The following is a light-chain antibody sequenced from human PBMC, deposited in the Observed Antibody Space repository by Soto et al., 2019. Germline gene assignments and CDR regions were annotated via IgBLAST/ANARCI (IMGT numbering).Light chain of an antibody. J-gene: IGKJ4*01. V-gene: IGKV3D-15*01. CDR2: GAS. CDR3: QQYNNWPLT. CDR1: QSVRSH. Sequence: EIVMTQSPATLSMSPGERATLSCRASQSVRSHLAWYQQKLGQAPRLLIYGASTRATGIPARFSGSESGTEFTLTISSLQSEDFAVYYCQQYNNWPLTFGGGTKVEIK.